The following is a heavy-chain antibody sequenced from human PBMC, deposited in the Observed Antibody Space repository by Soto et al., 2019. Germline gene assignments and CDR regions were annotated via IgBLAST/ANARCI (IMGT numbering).Heavy chain of an antibody. Sequence: PSETLSLTCTVSGGSISSSSYYWGWIRQPPGKGLEWIGSIYYSGSTYYNPSLKSRVTISVDTSKNQFSLKLSSVTAADTAVYYCASGRQRGYYYGVGYYFDYWGQGTLVTVSS. V-gene: IGHV4-39*01. CDR2: IYYSGST. CDR3: ASGRQRGYYYGVGYYFDY. CDR1: GGSISSSSYY. D-gene: IGHD3-10*01. J-gene: IGHJ4*02.